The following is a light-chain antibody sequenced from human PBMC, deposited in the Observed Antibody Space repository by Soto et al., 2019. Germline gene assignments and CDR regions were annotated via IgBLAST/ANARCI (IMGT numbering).Light chain of an antibody. V-gene: IGKV3-15*01. CDR2: GAS. CDR1: QDISSN. Sequence: EIVMTQSPTTLSVSPGERGTLSCRASQDISSNLAWYQQKPGQTPRLLIHGASTRATGIPARFSGSGSGTRFTPPIASLQSEDFAVYYCQQYDNWPRTFGQWTKVDIK. CDR3: QQYDNWPRT. J-gene: IGKJ1*01.